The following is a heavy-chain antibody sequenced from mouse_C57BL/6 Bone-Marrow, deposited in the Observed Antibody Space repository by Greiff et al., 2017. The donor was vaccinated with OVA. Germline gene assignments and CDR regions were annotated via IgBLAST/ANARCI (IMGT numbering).Heavy chain of an antibody. CDR2: IYPRSGNT. D-gene: IGHD2-5*01. CDR1: GYTFTSYG. CDR3: ARVYSSYAMDY. V-gene: IGHV1-81*01. Sequence: VQLQESGAELARPGASVKLSCKASGYTFTSYGISWVKQRTGQGLEWIGEIYPRSGNTYYNEKFKGKATLTADKSSSTAYMELRSLTSEDSAVYFCARVYSSYAMDYWGQGTSVTVSS. J-gene: IGHJ4*01.